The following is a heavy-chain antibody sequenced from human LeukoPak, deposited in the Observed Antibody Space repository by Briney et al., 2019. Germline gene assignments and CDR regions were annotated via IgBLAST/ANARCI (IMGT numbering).Heavy chain of an antibody. CDR2: ISYDGSNK. J-gene: IGHJ4*02. Sequence: GGSLRLSCAASGFTFSRNGMHWVRQAPGKGLEWVSVISYDGSNKYYADSVKGRFTISRDNSKNTLYLQMNNLRAEDTAVYYCATHPGDYWFGYLQLWGQGTLVTVSS. CDR1: GFTFSRNG. D-gene: IGHD3-10*01. V-gene: IGHV3-30*03. CDR3: ATHPGDYWFGYLQL.